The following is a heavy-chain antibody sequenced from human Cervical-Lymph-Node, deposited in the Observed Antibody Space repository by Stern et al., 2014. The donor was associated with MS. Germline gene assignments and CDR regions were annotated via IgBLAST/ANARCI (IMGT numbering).Heavy chain of an antibody. V-gene: IGHV4-31*03. D-gene: IGHD1-1*01. J-gene: IGHJ3*02. CDR1: GVSVSSGGFY. CDR2: IYYSGST. CDR3: ARDIEKLPRVGAFDI. Sequence: QVQLVESGPGLVEPSQTLTLTCTLSGVSVSSGGFYWNWIRQHPGKGLEWIGNIYYSGSTYFNPSLKSRATISTDKSTNQVSLKLRSVTAADTAVYYCARDIEKLPRVGAFDIWGQGTLVAVSS.